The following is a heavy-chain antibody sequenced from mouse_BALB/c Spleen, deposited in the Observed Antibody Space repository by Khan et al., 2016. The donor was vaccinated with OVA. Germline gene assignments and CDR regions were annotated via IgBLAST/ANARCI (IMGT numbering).Heavy chain of an antibody. J-gene: IGHJ3*01. CDR2: ISYSGST. CDR3: ARWFTY. V-gene: IGHV3-2*02. CDR1: GYSITSDYA. Sequence: DVQLQESGPGLVKPSQSLSLTCTVTGYSITSDYAWNWIRQFPGNKLEWMGYISYSGSTTYNPSLKSRISITRDTSKNQFFLQLNSVTTEDTATYYCARWFTYWGRGTLVTVSA.